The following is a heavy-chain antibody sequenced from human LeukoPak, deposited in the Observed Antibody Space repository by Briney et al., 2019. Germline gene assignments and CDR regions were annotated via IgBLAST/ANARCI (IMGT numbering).Heavy chain of an antibody. CDR2: ISYDGSNK. CDR3: ARGLMNSSGWYLQH. CDR1: GFTFSSYA. J-gene: IGHJ1*01. D-gene: IGHD6-19*01. V-gene: IGHV3-30-3*01. Sequence: PGGSLRLSCAASGFTFSSYAMHWVRQAPGKGLEWVAVISYDGSNKYYADSVKGRFTISRDNSKNTLYLQMNSLRAEDTAVYYCARGLMNSSGWYLQHWGQGTLVTVSS.